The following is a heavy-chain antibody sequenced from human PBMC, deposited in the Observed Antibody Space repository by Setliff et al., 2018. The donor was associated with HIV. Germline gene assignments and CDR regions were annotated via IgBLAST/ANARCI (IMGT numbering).Heavy chain of an antibody. CDR3: AKMVGGSRSSGSCYFDY. CDR2: ISSNSYNR. J-gene: IGHJ4*02. V-gene: IGHV3-48*01. D-gene: IGHD2-15*01. CDR1: GLTFSSYS. Sequence: GGSLRLSCATSGLTFSSYSMNWVRQAPGKGLEWVSYISSNSYNRYYAASVKGRFTISRDNLKSMVYLQMNSLRAEDTAIYHCAKMVGGSRSSGSCYFDYWGQGTLVTVSS.